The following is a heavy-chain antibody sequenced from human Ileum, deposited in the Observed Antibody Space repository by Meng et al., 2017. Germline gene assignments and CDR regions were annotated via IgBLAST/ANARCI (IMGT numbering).Heavy chain of an antibody. CDR3: ANPYSGAQSNDY. Sequence: GGSLRLSCAASGFTFSSYAMNWVRQAPGKGLEWVSAIWSNGRNTYYADSVKGRFTVSRDNSKNTMYLQMNSLRAEDTAVYYCANPYSGAQSNDYWGHGTQVTVSS. J-gene: IGHJ4*01. CDR1: GFTFSSYA. V-gene: IGHV3-23*01. D-gene: IGHD1-26*01. CDR2: IWSNGRNT.